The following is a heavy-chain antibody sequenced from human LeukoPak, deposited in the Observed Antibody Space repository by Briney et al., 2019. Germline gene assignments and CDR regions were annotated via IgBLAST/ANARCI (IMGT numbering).Heavy chain of an antibody. CDR2: IWYDGSNK. V-gene: IGHV3-33*01. Sequence: GGSLRLSCAASGFTFSSYGMHWVRQAPGKGLEWVAVIWYDGSNKYYADSVKGRFTISRDNSKNTLYLQMNSLRAEDTAVYYCARDLFCGGDCYSGYWGQGTLVTVSS. CDR3: ARDLFCGGDCYSGY. CDR1: GFTFSSYG. J-gene: IGHJ4*02. D-gene: IGHD2-21*02.